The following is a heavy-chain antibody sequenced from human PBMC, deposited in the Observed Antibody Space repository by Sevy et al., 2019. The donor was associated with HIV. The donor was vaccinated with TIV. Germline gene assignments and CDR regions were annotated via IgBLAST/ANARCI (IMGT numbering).Heavy chain of an antibody. D-gene: IGHD4-17*01. CDR2: VSGNDGST. V-gene: IGHV3-23*01. J-gene: IGHJ4*02. CDR1: GFIFSKFA. Sequence: GGSLRLSCAASGFIFSKFALSWVRLAPGRGLEWVSAVSGNDGSTYYAASVKGRFTISRDISENMLYLQMNSLSAEDTAVYYCATDFSYGGNSWNFDFWGQGTLVTVSS. CDR3: ATDFSYGGNSWNFDF.